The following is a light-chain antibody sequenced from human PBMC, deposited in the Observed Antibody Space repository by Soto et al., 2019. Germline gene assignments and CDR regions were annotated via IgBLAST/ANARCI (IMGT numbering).Light chain of an antibody. CDR1: QSVSSY. J-gene: IGKJ5*01. Sequence: EIVLTQSPATLSLSPGERATLSCRASQSVSSYLAWYQQKPGQAPRLLIYDASNRATGIPARFSGSGSGTDFTLTISSLDAEDFAVYYCQQRSNWITFVQGTRLEIK. CDR2: DAS. CDR3: QQRSNWIT. V-gene: IGKV3-11*01.